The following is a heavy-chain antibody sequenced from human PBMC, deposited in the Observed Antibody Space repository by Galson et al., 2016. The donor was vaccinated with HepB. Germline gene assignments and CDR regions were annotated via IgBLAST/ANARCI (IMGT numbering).Heavy chain of an antibody. V-gene: IGHV3-23*01. CDR2: ISGSGGST. J-gene: IGHJ6*02. D-gene: IGHD4/OR15-4a*01. CDR1: GFTFHSYV. CDR3: AKDDYADDHYYYGMDV. Sequence: SLRLSCAASGFTFHSYVMSWVRQAPGKWPEWVTAISGSGGSTFYADSVKGRFTISRDNSKNTVYLQMSSLRAEDTAVYYCAKDDYADDHYYYGMDVWGQGTTVTVSS.